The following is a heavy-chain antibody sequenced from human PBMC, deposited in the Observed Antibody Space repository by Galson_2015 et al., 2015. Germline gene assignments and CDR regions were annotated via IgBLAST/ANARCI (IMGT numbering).Heavy chain of an antibody. CDR2: ISYDGSNK. CDR3: ARDNYYDSSGYYYANWDY. V-gene: IGHV3-30-3*01. J-gene: IGHJ4*02. D-gene: IGHD3-22*01. CDR1: GFPFSSYA. Sequence: LRLSCAASGFPFSSYAMHWVRQAPGKGLEWVAVISYDGSNKYYADSVKGRFTISRDNSKNTLYLQMNSLRAEDTAVYYCARDNYYDSSGYYYANWDYWGQGTLVTVSS.